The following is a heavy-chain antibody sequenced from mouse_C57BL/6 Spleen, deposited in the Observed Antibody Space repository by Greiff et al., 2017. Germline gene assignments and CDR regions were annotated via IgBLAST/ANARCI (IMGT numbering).Heavy chain of an antibody. V-gene: IGHV1-82*01. D-gene: IGHD1-3*01. Sequence: VQLQQSGPELVKPGASVKISCKASGYAFSSSWMNWVKQRPGKGLEWIGRIYPGDGATNYNGKFKGKATLTADKSSSTVYMQLSSLTSEDSAFYFCARGNFLYFDYWGQGTTLTVSS. CDR2: IYPGDGAT. CDR1: GYAFSSSW. J-gene: IGHJ2*01. CDR3: ARGNFLYFDY.